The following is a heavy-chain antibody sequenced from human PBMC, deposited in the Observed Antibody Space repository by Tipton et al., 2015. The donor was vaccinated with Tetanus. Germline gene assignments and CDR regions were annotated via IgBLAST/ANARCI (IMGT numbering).Heavy chain of an antibody. J-gene: IGHJ4*02. CDR3: ARGTGDY. V-gene: IGHV4-61*08. D-gene: IGHD1-14*01. CDR1: GGLITTGGYS. Sequence: TLSLTCTVSGGLITTGGYSWSWIRQPPGRGLEWIGYIYYSGSTNYNPSLKSRVTISVDTSKNQFSLKLSSVTAADTAVYYCARGTGDYWGQGTLVTVSS. CDR2: IYYSGST.